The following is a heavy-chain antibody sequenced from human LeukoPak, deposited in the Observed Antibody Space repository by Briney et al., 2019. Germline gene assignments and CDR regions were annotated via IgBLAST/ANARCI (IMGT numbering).Heavy chain of an antibody. CDR3: ARGEYCSGGSCYPNWFDP. D-gene: IGHD2-15*01. J-gene: IGHJ5*02. Sequence: ASVKVSCKASGYTFTSYDINWVRQATGQGLEWMGWMNPNSGNTGYAQKFQGRVTMTRNTSISTAYMELSSLRSEDTAVYYCARGEYCSGGSCYPNWFDPWGQGTLVTVFS. CDR2: MNPNSGNT. CDR1: GYTFTSYD. V-gene: IGHV1-8*01.